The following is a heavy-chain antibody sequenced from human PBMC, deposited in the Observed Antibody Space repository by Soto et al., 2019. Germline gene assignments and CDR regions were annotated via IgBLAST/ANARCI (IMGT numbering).Heavy chain of an antibody. D-gene: IGHD2-2*01. J-gene: IGHJ4*02. CDR1: GGSVTSSDFY. Sequence: QVQLQESGPGLVKPSQTLSLTCSVSGGSVTSSDFYWSWLRQPPGKGLEWIGYIYYSENSYYGPSLEIRVSLSLDTAKNLFALSLTSVTAADAAVYYCASKKGYCSRSVCFPPNGLDFWGPGILVTVSS. CDR3: ASKKGYCSRSVCFPPNGLDF. CDR2: IYYSENS. V-gene: IGHV4-30-4*01.